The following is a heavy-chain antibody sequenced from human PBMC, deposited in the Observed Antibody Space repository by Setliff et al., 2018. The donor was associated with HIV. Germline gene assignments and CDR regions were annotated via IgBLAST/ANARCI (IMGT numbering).Heavy chain of an antibody. CDR1: GFTFSDYY. V-gene: IGHV3-11*04. J-gene: IGHJ4*03. D-gene: IGHD2-21*01. CDR3: ARGQFRLRPDSLDL. Sequence: PGGSLRLSCAGSGSGGSGFTFSDYYMGWVRQAPGGGLEWLSFITATGTTVSYADSVRGRFIIFRDSVSNVLYLQMKSLRVEDTAVYYCARGQFRLRPDSLDLWGQGTLVTVSS. CDR2: ITATGTTV.